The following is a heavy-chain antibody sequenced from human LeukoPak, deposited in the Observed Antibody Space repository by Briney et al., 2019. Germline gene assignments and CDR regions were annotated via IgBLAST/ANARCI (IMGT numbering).Heavy chain of an antibody. Sequence: SVKVSCKASGYTFTTYDITWVRQASGQGLEWMGWMNPNSGSTGYAQKFQGRVIMTSDTSISTAYMELSSLRSEDTAVYYCARGERGGSYVDSWGQGTLVTVSS. J-gene: IGHJ5*01. CDR2: MNPNSGST. CDR1: GYTFTTYD. V-gene: IGHV1-8*01. CDR3: ARGERGGSYVDS. D-gene: IGHD1-26*01.